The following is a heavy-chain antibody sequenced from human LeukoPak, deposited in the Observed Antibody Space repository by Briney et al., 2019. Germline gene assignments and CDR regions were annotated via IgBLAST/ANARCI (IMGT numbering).Heavy chain of an antibody. Sequence: GGSLRLSCADSGFTFSSYWMRWVRLAPGKGLEWVANMRQDGSEKYYVDSVKGRFTISRDNARNSLYLLLNSLKTEDTAVYYCTRDSYGPDELVYWGQGTLVTVSS. CDR2: MRQDGSEK. CDR1: GFTFSSYW. V-gene: IGHV3-7*03. D-gene: IGHD3-16*01. CDR3: TRDSYGPDELVY. J-gene: IGHJ4*02.